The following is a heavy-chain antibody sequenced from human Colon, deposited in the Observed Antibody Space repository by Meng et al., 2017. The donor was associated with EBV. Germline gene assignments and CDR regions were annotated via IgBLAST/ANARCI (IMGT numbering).Heavy chain of an antibody. D-gene: IGHD3-10*01. V-gene: IGHV4-4*02. CDR1: GGSIDSDNW. CDR2: ISHSGTT. Sequence: QVQLPESGPVLAKPCGTLSLHCAVSGGSIDSDNWWNWVRQTPGKGLEWIGEISHSGTTNYNPSLKSRVTISIDKSKNQFSLKLTSVPAADTAVYYCARDYYASGFVFDLWGQGTLVTVSS. J-gene: IGHJ5*02. CDR3: ARDYYASGFVFDL.